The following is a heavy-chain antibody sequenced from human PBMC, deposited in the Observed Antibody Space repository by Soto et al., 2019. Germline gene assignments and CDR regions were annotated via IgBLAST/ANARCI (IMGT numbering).Heavy chain of an antibody. Sequence: GGSLRLSCAASGFTFSSYAMHWVRQAPGKGLEYVSAISSNGGSTYYANSVKGRFTISRDNSKNTLYLQMGSLRAEDMAVYYFASSSRYCSGGSCYDPLDYWGQGTLVTVSS. D-gene: IGHD2-15*01. CDR2: ISSNGGST. CDR1: GFTFSSYA. J-gene: IGHJ4*02. CDR3: ASSSRYCSGGSCYDPLDY. V-gene: IGHV3-64*01.